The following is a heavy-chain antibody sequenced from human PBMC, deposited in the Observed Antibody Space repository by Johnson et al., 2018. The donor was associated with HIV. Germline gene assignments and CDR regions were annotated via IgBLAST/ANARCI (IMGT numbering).Heavy chain of an antibody. V-gene: IGHV3-23*04. Sequence: VQLVESGGGLVKPGGSLRLSCAASGFTFSNYAVKWVSHTPGGDGGTSFADSVRGRYIISRDNAKNSLYLQMNSLRAEDTAVYYCARLEELLRAFDIWGQGTMVTVSS. CDR3: ARLEELLRAFDI. D-gene: IGHD1-26*01. CDR2: TPGGDGGT. CDR1: GFTFSNYA. J-gene: IGHJ3*02.